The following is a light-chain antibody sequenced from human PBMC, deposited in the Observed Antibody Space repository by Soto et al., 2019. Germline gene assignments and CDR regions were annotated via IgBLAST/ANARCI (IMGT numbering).Light chain of an antibody. J-gene: IGKJ5*01. V-gene: IGKV3-11*01. CDR3: QQRSNWPIT. CDR2: DAS. Sequence: DIVLTQSPVTLSLYPGERATLSCRASQSVSSYLAWYQQKPGQAPRLLIYDASNRATGIPARFSGSGSGTDFTLTISSLEPEDFAVYYCQQRSNWPITFGQGTRLEIK. CDR1: QSVSSY.